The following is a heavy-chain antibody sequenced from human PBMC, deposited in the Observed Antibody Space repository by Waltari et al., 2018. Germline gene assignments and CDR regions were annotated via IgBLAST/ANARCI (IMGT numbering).Heavy chain of an antibody. CDR3: AKDIEVTAAGSGFDY. J-gene: IGHJ4*02. Sequence: EVQLVESGGVVVHPGGSLRLSCAASGFTFDDYTMHWVRQVPGKGLEWVSLISWDGGGTYYADSVKGRFTISRDNSRNSLYLQMKSLRTEDTALYYCAKDIEVTAAGSGFDYWGQGTLVTVSS. CDR2: ISWDGGGT. D-gene: IGHD6-13*01. V-gene: IGHV3-43*01. CDR1: GFTFDDYT.